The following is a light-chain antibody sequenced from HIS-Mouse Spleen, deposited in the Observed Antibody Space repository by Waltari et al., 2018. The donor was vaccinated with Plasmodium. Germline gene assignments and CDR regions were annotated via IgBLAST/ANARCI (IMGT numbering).Light chain of an antibody. CDR1: SSNIGRNY. Sequence: QSVLTQPPSASGTPGQRVTISCSGSSSNIGRNYVYWYQQLPGTAPKLLIYRNQQRPSGVPDRFSGSKSGPSASLAISGLRSEDEADYYCAAWDDSLSGRVFGGGTKLTVL. CDR2: RNQ. J-gene: IGLJ3*02. V-gene: IGLV1-47*01. CDR3: AAWDDSLSGRV.